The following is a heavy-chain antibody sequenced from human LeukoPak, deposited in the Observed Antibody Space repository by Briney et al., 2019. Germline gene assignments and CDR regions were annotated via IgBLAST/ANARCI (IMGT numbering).Heavy chain of an antibody. J-gene: IGHJ5*02. CDR3: ARGGHDFSGYSTWFDP. D-gene: IGHD3-3*01. V-gene: IGHV1-69*13. Sequence: SVKVSCKASGGTFSSYAISWVRQAPGQGLEWMGGIIPIFGTANYAQKFQGRVTITADESTSTAYMELSSLRSEDTAVYYCARGGHDFSGYSTWFDPLGQGTLVTVSS. CDR1: GGTFSSYA. CDR2: IIPIFGTA.